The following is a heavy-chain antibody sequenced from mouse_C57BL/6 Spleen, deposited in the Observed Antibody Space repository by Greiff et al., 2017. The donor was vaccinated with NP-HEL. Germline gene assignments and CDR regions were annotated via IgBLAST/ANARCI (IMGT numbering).Heavy chain of an antibody. V-gene: IGHV5-9*01. CDR2: ISGGGGNT. J-gene: IGHJ4*01. CDR1: GFTFSSYT. CDR3: AREDDGYYAMDC. Sequence: EVKLVESGGGLVKPGGSLKLSCAASGFTFSSYTMSWVRQTPEKRLEWVATISGGGGNTYYPDSVKGRFTISRDNAKNTLYLQMSSLRSEDTALYYCAREDDGYYAMDCWGQGTSVTVSS. D-gene: IGHD2-3*01.